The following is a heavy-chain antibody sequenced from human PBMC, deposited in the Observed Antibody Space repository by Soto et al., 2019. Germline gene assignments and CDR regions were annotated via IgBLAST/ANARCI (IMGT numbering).Heavy chain of an antibody. CDR1: GFTFSSYG. CDR2: ISYDGSNK. CDR3: ATDKVPVVVTAPFDY. J-gene: IGHJ4*02. Sequence: QVQLVESGGGVVQPGRSLRLSCAASGFTFSSYGMHWVRQAPGKGLEWVAVISYDGSNKYYADSVKGRFTVSRDKSKNTLYLQVNSLRAADTAVYYCATDKVPVVVTAPFDYWGQGTLVTVSS. V-gene: IGHV3-30*03. D-gene: IGHD2-21*02.